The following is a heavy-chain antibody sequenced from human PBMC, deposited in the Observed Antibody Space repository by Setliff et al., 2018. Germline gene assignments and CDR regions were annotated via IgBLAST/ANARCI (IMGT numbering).Heavy chain of an antibody. CDR3: ARTGTYRYFDY. D-gene: IGHD1-1*01. J-gene: IGHJ4*02. V-gene: IGHV4-39*01. Sequence: SETLSLTCTVSGASLSSGTYYWGWIHQPPGEGLAWIGRIYYRGDTYYNASLKGRLTISVDTAQNQFSLRLTSVTAADTAVYYCARTGTYRYFDYWGQGALVTVSS. CDR1: GASLSSGTYY. CDR2: IYYRGDT.